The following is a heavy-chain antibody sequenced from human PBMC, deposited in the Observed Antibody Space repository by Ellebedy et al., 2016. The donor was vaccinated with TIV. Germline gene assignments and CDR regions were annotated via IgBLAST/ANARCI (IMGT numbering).Heavy chain of an antibody. Sequence: SETLSLXXTVSGGSISSYYWSWIRQPPGKGLEWIGYIYYSGSTNYNPSLKSRVTISVDTSKNQFSLKLSSVTAADTAVYYCARTSGYSYGYQWGQGTLVTVSS. CDR1: GGSISSYY. V-gene: IGHV4-59*08. J-gene: IGHJ4*02. CDR3: ARTSGYSYGYQ. CDR2: IYYSGST. D-gene: IGHD5-18*01.